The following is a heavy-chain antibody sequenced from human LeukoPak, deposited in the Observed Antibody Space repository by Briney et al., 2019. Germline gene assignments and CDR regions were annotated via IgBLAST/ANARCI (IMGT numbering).Heavy chain of an antibody. J-gene: IGHJ6*03. CDR1: GGSFSGYY. Sequence: PSETLSLTCAVYGGSFSGYYWSWIRQPPGKGLEWIGEINHSGSTNYNPSLKSRVTISVDTSKNQFSLKLSSVTAADTAVYYCARVGLWFGELFDYYYMDVWGKGTTVTISS. CDR2: INHSGST. D-gene: IGHD3-10*01. V-gene: IGHV4-34*01. CDR3: ARVGLWFGELFDYYYMDV.